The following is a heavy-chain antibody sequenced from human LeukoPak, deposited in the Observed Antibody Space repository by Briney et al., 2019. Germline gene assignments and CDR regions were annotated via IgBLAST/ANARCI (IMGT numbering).Heavy chain of an antibody. CDR1: GYTFTSYH. Sequence: GASVKVSCKASGYTFTSYHINWVRQAPGQGLEWMGGIIPIFGTANYAQKFQGRVTITADESTSTAYMELSSLRSEDTAVYYCAREVDYYDSSGYYYLDYWGQGTLVTVSS. D-gene: IGHD3-22*01. CDR3: AREVDYYDSSGYYYLDY. V-gene: IGHV1-69*13. CDR2: IIPIFGTA. J-gene: IGHJ4*02.